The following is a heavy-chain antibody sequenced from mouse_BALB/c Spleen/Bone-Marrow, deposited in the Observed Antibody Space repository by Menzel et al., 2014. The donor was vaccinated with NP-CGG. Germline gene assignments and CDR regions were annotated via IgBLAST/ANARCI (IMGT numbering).Heavy chain of an antibody. V-gene: IGHV1-18*01. J-gene: IGHJ3*01. D-gene: IGHD2-2*01. CDR3: ARSYGYERSWFAY. CDR2: INPSNGGT. CDR1: GYTFTEYT. Sequence: VQLKQSGPEVVKPGASVKISCKTSGYTFTEYTMHWVKQSHGKSLEWIGGINPSNGGTTYNQKFKGKATLSVDKSSSTAYMELRSLTSEDSAVYYCARSYGYERSWFAYWGQGTLVTVSA.